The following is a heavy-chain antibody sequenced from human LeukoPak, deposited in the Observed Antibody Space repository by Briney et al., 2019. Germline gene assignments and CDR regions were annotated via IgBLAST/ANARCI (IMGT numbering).Heavy chain of an antibody. D-gene: IGHD5/OR15-5a*01. V-gene: IGHV1-2*02. CDR3: AVDNIVSPAFDL. CDR1: GYTFTDYY. Sequence: ASMKVSCKASGYTFTDYYIHWVRQAPGQGLECMGWINPNSGGTNYVQKFQGRVTMTRDTSISTAYMELSRLRSDDTAVYYCAVDNIVSPAFDLWGQGTLVTVSS. J-gene: IGHJ3*01. CDR2: INPNSGGT.